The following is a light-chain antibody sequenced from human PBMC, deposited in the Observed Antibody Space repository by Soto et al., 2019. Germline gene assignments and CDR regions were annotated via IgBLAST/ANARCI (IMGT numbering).Light chain of an antibody. J-gene: IGLJ1*01. CDR3: CSYADPYTDL. Sequence: QSALTQPRSVSGSPGQSVTISCTGTSGDVGAYNYISWYQQHPGKAPKFLIYDVNKRPSGAPDRFFGSKSGNTASLTISGLEPEDEADYYCCSYADPYTDLFGPGTKVTVL. CDR2: DVN. V-gene: IGLV2-11*01. CDR1: SGDVGAYNY.